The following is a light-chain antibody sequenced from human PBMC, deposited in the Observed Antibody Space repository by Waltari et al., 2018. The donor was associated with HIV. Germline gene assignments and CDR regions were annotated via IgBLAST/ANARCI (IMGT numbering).Light chain of an antibody. CDR2: SAS. Sequence: DIQMTQSPSSLSAAVGERVTITCRASQAISDDLGWYQHRPGAAPQRLIYSASSVHNGVPSRFSGGRTGADFTLTVSGLQPEDSATYYCLQHHSYPLTFGGGTKVEI. CDR1: QAISDD. CDR3: LQHHSYPLT. J-gene: IGKJ4*01. V-gene: IGKV1-17*01.